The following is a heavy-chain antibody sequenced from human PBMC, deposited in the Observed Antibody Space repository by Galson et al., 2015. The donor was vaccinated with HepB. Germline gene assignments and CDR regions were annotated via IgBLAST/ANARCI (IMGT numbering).Heavy chain of an antibody. J-gene: IGHJ4*02. CDR1: GFTFSDHF. CDR2: ITSDSRYT. V-gene: IGHV3-11*06. Sequence: SLRLSCAASGFTFSDHFMSWIRQAPGKGLEWIAYITSDSRYTNYADSVTGRFTISRDNAKNSVYLQMDNLGVEDTAVYYCARVPSSWISRFDYWGQGILVTVSS. CDR3: ARVPSSWISRFDY. D-gene: IGHD6-13*01.